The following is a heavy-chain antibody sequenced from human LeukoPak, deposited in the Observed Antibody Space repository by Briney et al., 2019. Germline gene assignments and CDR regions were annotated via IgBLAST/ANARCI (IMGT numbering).Heavy chain of an antibody. Sequence: SVKVSCKASGGTFSSYAISWVRQAPGQGLEWMGRIIPILGTANYAQKFQGRVTITADKSTSTAYMELSSLRSEDTAVYYCAREPDSSGYYYVDYWGQGTLVTVSS. V-gene: IGHV1-69*04. J-gene: IGHJ4*02. CDR1: GGTFSSYA. D-gene: IGHD3-22*01. CDR2: IIPILGTA. CDR3: AREPDSSGYYYVDY.